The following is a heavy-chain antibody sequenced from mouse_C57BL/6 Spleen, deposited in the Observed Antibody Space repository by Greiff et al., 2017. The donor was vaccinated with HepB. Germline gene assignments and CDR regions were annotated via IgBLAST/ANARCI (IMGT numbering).Heavy chain of an antibody. CDR3: AKGTYYGSSEDWYFDV. V-gene: IGHV1-55*01. CDR2: IYPGSGST. D-gene: IGHD1-1*01. Sequence: QVHVKQPGAELVKPGASVKMSCKASGSTFTSYWITWVKQRPGQGLEWIGDIYPGSGSTNYNEKFKSKATLTVDTSSSTAYMQLSSLTSEDSAVYYCAKGTYYGSSEDWYFDVWGTGTTVTVSS. J-gene: IGHJ1*03. CDR1: GSTFTSYW.